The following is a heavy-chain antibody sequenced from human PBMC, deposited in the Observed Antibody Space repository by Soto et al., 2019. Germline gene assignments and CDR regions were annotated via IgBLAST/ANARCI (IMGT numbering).Heavy chain of an antibody. J-gene: IGHJ5*02. D-gene: IGHD2-21*01. V-gene: IGHV2-5*02. CDR3: AHRRVDNWFDP. Sequence: QITLKESGPTVVKPTQTLTLTCSFSGFSLITSGEGVAWIRQPSAKALEWLAVIYWDDDKRYSPSLKSRVTIARDTSKNQVILTMTNMDPVDTATYYCAHRRVDNWFDPWGQGTLVTVSS. CDR1: GFSLITSGEG. CDR2: IYWDDDK.